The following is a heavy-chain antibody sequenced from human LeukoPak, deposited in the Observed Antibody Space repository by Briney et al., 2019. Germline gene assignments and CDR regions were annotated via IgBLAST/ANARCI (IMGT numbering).Heavy chain of an antibody. Sequence: PGGSLRLSCAASGFTFSDYAMSWVRQAPEKGLEWVSAISGSGDATKYADSVKGRFTISRDKSKNTLYLQMNSLRAEDTAVYYCARERFESYGDYGIAFDIWGQGTMVTVSS. CDR3: ARERFESYGDYGIAFDI. D-gene: IGHD4-17*01. V-gene: IGHV3-23*01. J-gene: IGHJ3*02. CDR1: GFTFSDYA. CDR2: ISGSGDAT.